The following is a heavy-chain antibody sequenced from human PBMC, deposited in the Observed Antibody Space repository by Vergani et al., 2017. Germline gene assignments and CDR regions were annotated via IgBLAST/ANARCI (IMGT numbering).Heavy chain of an antibody. D-gene: IGHD3-22*01. CDR3: AIVTYYYDSSGYYLVY. CDR2: FDPAHGEV. CDR1: GYSLTELT. Sequence: QVQLVQSGSEVRKPGASVNVSCQVSGYSLTELTIHWVRQAPGKGLEWMGGFDPAHGEVTFAHHIQGRVTMTEDRSTDTAYMELSSLRPEDTALYYCAIVTYYYDSSGYYLVYLGEGALLAVSS. J-gene: IGHJ4*02. V-gene: IGHV1-24*01.